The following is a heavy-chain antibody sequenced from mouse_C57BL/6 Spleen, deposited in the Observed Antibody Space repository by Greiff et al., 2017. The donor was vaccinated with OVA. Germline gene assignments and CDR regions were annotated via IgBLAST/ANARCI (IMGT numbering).Heavy chain of an antibody. J-gene: IGHJ3*01. CDR3: TRGVLRVFAY. D-gene: IGHD1-1*01. Sequence: QVQLQQSGAELVRPGASVTLSCKASGYTFTDYEMHWVKQTPVHGLEWIGAIDPETGGTAYNQKFKGKAILTADKSSSTAYMELRSLTSEDSAVYYCTRGVLRVFAYWGQGTLVTVSA. CDR1: GYTFTDYE. V-gene: IGHV1-15*01. CDR2: IDPETGGT.